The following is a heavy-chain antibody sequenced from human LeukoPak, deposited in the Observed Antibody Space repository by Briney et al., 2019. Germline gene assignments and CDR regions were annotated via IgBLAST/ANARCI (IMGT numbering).Heavy chain of an antibody. Sequence: PGGSLRLSCAASGFTFTTYGMHWVRQAPGKGLVWVSRIMSDGRSTNADSVKGRFTISRDTAKNTLYLQMNSLRAEDTAVYYCARDSQFIGPLYWGQGTLVTVSS. J-gene: IGHJ4*02. V-gene: IGHV3-74*01. CDR2: IMSDGRST. CDR1: GFTFTTYG. D-gene: IGHD5-24*01. CDR3: ARDSQFIGPLY.